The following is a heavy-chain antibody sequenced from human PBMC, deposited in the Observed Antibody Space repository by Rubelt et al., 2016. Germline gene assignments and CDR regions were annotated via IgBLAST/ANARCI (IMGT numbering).Heavy chain of an antibody. Sequence: GGGLVKPGGSLRLSCAASGFTFSSYSMNWVRQAPGKGLEWVSSISSSSSYIYYADSVKGRFTISRDNAKNSLYLQMNSLRAEDTAVYYCAREGTGYGGNSYWYFDLWGRGTLVTVSS. CDR1: GFTFSSYS. D-gene: IGHD4-23*01. CDR2: ISSSSSYI. CDR3: AREGTGYGGNSYWYFDL. V-gene: IGHV3-21*01. J-gene: IGHJ2*01.